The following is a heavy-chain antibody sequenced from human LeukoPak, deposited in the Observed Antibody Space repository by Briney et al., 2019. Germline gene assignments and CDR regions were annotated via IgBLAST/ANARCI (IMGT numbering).Heavy chain of an antibody. CDR2: ISAYNGNT. CDR1: GYTFTSYG. J-gene: IGHJ4*02. D-gene: IGHD3-22*01. Sequence: ASVKVSCKASGYTFTSYGISWVRQAPGQGLEWMGWISAYNGNTNYAQKLQGRVTMTTDTSTSTAYMELRSLRSDDTAVYYCARDPPANYYYDSSGSYYFDYWGQGTLVTVSS. CDR3: ARDPPANYYYDSSGSYYFDY. V-gene: IGHV1-18*01.